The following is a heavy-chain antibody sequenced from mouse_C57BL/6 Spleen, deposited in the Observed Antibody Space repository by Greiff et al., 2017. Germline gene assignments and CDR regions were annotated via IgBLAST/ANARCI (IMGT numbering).Heavy chain of an antibody. J-gene: IGHJ2*01. CDR3: ATYGSGAGDYFDY. CDR2: INPSTGGT. D-gene: IGHD1-1*01. CDR1: GYSFTGYY. Sequence: VQLQQSGPELVKPGASVKISCKASGYSFTGYYMNWVKQSPEKSLEWIGEINPSTGGTTYNQKFKAKATLTVDKSSSTAYMQLKSLTSEDSAVYYCATYGSGAGDYFDYWGQGTTLTVSS. V-gene: IGHV1-42*01.